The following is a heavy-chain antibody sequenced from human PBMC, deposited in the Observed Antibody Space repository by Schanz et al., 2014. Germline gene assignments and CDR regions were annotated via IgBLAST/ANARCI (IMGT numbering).Heavy chain of an antibody. CDR3: ARLGTGMAVAGSVIDSYYYYMDV. J-gene: IGHJ6*03. V-gene: IGHV1-3*01. CDR2: INAGTGNT. CDR1: GYSFTPFP. Sequence: QVQLVQSWAEVKGPGALVKVSCKASGYSFTPFPIHWVRQAPGQRLEWMGWINAGTGNTEYSQKFQGRVTITRDTLASTAYMEVSSLRSEDTAVYYCARLGTGMAVAGSVIDSYYYYMDVWGEGTTXTVSS. D-gene: IGHD6-19*01.